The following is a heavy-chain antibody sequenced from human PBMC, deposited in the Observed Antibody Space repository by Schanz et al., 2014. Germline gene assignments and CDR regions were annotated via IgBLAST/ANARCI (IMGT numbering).Heavy chain of an antibody. V-gene: IGHV3-30*03. D-gene: IGHD1-1*01. CDR3: ARDRRNADLDY. J-gene: IGHJ4*02. CDR1: GFTFSTHA. CDR2: VSSDGNND. Sequence: VQLVESGGGVVQPGRSLRLSCAASGFTFSTHAMHWVRQAPGKGLEWVALVSSDGNNDYYTDSVKGRFTISRDNSKNTVHLQMNSLRVEDTAVYYCARDRRNADLDYWGQGTLVTVSS.